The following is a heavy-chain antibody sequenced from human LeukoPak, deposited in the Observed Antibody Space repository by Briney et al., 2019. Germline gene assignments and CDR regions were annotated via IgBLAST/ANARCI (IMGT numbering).Heavy chain of an antibody. CDR3: AKDLTNYYDFWSGYGGLDY. CDR2: ISYDGSNK. J-gene: IGHJ4*02. D-gene: IGHD3-3*01. Sequence: GGSLRLSCAASGFTFSSSSMNWVRQAPGKGLEWVAVISYDGSNKYYADTVKGRFTISRVNSKNTLYLQMNSLRAEDTAVYYCAKDLTNYYDFWSGYGGLDYWGQGTLVTVSS. V-gene: IGHV3-30*18. CDR1: GFTFSSSS.